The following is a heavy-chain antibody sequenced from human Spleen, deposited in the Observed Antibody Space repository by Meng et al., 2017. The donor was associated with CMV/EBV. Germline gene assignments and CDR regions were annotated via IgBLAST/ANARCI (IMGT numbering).Heavy chain of an antibody. CDR2: MNPNSGNT. CDR3: ARGVHGDSGFNWCFDL. CDR1: GYTFTSYD. V-gene: IGHV1-8*03. J-gene: IGHJ2*01. D-gene: IGHD4-17*01. Sequence: SGYTFTSYDINWVRQATGQGLEWMGWMNPNSGNTGYAQKFQGRVTITRNTSISTAYMELSSLRSEDTAVYYCARGVHGDSGFNWCFDLWGRGTLVTVSS.